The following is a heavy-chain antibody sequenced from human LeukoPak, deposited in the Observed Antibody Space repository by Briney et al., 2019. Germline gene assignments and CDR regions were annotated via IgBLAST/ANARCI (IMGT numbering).Heavy chain of an antibody. CDR2: IKCKTDGGTT. CDR3: TSVETDYDYVWGSYRLTFAFDP. CDR1: GFTFSNAW. V-gene: IGHV3-15*01. J-gene: IGHJ5*02. D-gene: IGHD3-16*02. Sequence: GGSLRLSCAASGFTFSNAWMSWVRQAPGKGLEWVGRIKCKTDGGTTDYAAPVKGRFTISRDDSKNTLYLQMNSLKTEDTAVYYCTSVETDYDYVWGSYRLTFAFDPWGQGTLVTVSS.